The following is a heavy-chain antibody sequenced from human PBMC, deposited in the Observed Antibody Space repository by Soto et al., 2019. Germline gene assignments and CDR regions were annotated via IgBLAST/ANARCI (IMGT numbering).Heavy chain of an antibody. J-gene: IGHJ6*02. Sequence: PGGSLRLSCAVSGFTFTSYAMTWVGRAPGKGLEWVSAIGGSGGSEFYADSVKGRFTISRDNSKNTLYLQMKSLRAEDTALYYCAKGDPTMITDYYAMDVWGQGTTVTVSS. V-gene: IGHV3-23*01. D-gene: IGHD3-16*01. CDR3: AKGDPTMITDYYAMDV. CDR1: GFTFTSYA. CDR2: IGGSGGSE.